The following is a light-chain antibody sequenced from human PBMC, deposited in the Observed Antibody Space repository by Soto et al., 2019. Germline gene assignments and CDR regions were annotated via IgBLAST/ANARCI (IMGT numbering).Light chain of an antibody. V-gene: IGKV1D-12*01. CDR1: QGISTW. J-gene: IGKJ1*01. CDR3: QQANSFPRT. Sequence: DIQMTQSPSSVSASVGDRVTITCRVSQGISTWLAWYQQKPWKAPKLLIYAASNLQTGVPSRFSGSGTGTAFTLTISSLQPEDFATYYCQQANSFPRTFGQATKVDIK. CDR2: AAS.